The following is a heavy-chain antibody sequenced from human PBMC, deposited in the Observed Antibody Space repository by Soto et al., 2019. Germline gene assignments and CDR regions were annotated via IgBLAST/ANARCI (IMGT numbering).Heavy chain of an antibody. J-gene: IGHJ4*02. CDR2: IKQDGSEK. D-gene: IGHD1-20*01. CDR3: ARPPYNWNDGEVVY. CDR1: GFTFSSYW. Sequence: GESLKISCAASGFTFSSYWMSWVRQAPGKGLEWVANIKQDGSEKYYVDSVKGRFTITRDNAKNSLYLQMNSLRAEDTAVYYCARPPYNWNDGEVVYWGQGTLVTVSS. V-gene: IGHV3-7*01.